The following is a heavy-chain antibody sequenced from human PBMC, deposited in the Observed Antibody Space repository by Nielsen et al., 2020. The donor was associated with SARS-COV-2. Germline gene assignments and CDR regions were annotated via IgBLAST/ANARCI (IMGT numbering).Heavy chain of an antibody. Sequence: ASVKVSCKASGYTFTGYYMHWVRQAPGQGLEWMGRINPNSGGTNYAQKFQGRVTMSRDTSISTAYMELSRLRSDDTAVYYCARGEDYTGWFDPWGQGTLVTVSS. CDR1: GYTFTGYY. D-gene: IGHD4-11*01. CDR3: ARGEDYTGWFDP. CDR2: INPNSGGT. V-gene: IGHV1-2*06. J-gene: IGHJ5*02.